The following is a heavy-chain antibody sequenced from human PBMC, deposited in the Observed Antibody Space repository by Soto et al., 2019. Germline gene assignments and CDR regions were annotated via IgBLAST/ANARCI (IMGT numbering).Heavy chain of an antibody. CDR2: IYSGGST. J-gene: IGHJ3*02. CDR1: GFTVSSNY. V-gene: IGHV3-53*01. Sequence: EVQLVESGGGLIQPGGSLRLSCAASGFTVSSNYMSWVRQAPGKGLERVSVIYSGGSTYYADSVKGRFTISRDNSKNTLYLQMNSLRAEDTAVYYCARGLNTVTPDAFDIWGQGTMVTVSS. D-gene: IGHD4-17*01. CDR3: ARGLNTVTPDAFDI.